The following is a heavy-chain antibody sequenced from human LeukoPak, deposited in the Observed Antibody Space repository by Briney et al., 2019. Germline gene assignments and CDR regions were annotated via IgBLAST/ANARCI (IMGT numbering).Heavy chain of an antibody. CDR3: ARGANFWSGYYRTYYFDY. J-gene: IGHJ4*02. CDR2: IKQDGSEK. V-gene: IGHV3-7*03. CDR1: GFTFSSYW. Sequence: SGGSLRLSCAASGFTFSSYWMSWVRQAPGKGLEWVANIKQDGSEKYYVGSVKGRFTISRDNTKNSLYLQMNSLRAEDTAVYYCARGANFWSGYYRTYYFDYWGQGTLVTVSS. D-gene: IGHD3-3*01.